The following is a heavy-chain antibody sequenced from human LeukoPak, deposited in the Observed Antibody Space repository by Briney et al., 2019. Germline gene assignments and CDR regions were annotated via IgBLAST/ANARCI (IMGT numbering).Heavy chain of an antibody. J-gene: IGHJ4*02. CDR2: IDSDGHPT. V-gene: IGHV3-74*01. CDR1: GFTVSSKY. D-gene: IGHD2-21*02. CDR3: ATAPQVTAILD. Sequence: HPGGSLRLSCAASGFTVSSKYMSWVRQAPGKGLVWVSRIDSDGHPTTYADSLKGRFTISRDNARNTLYLQMNGLSAEDTAVYYCATAPQVTAILDWGQGTLVTVSS.